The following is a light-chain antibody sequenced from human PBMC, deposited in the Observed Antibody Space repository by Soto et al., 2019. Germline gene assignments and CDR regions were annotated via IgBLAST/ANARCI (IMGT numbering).Light chain of an antibody. CDR1: QSLTNPY. CDR3: QQYSDLPMT. J-gene: IGKJ5*01. Sequence: EFVLTQSPGTLSLSPGETTTLFCRARQSLTNPYIAWCQQKPGQAPRLIIYGASRRATGIPDRFSGSAYGTDFTLTISRLETEDFAVYFCQQYSDLPMTFGQGTRLEIK. CDR2: GAS. V-gene: IGKV3-20*01.